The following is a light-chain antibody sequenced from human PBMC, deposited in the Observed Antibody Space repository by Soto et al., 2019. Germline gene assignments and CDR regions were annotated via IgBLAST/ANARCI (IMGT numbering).Light chain of an antibody. CDR1: QSISNY. CDR3: QQYYSYPRT. CDR2: TAS. J-gene: IGKJ1*01. Sequence: DIQMTQSPSSLSASVGDRVTITCRASQSISNYLNWYQQKPGKAPKLLIYTASNLQSGVPSRFSGSGSGTDFTLTISSLQPEDFATYYCQQYYSYPRTFGQGTKVDIK. V-gene: IGKV1-39*01.